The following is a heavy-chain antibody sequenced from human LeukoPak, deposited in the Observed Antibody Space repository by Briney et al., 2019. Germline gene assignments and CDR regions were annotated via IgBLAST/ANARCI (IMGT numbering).Heavy chain of an antibody. CDR1: GGSFSGYY. J-gene: IGHJ6*02. Sequence: SETLSLTCAVYGGSFSGYYWSWIRQPPGKGLEWIGEISHSGSTNYNPSLKSQVTISVDTSKNQFSLKLSSVTAADTAVYYCARGSSTFYYYYGMDVWGQGTTVTVSS. V-gene: IGHV4-34*01. CDR3: ARGSSTFYYYYGMDV. CDR2: ISHSGST. D-gene: IGHD6-6*01.